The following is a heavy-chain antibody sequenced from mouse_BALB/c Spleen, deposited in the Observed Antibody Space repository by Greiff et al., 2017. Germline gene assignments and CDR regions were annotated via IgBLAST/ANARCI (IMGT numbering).Heavy chain of an antibody. J-gene: IGHJ4*01. Sequence: EVQRVESGGGLVKPGGSLKLSCAASGFTFSSYSMSWVRQSPEKRLEWVAEISSGGSYTYYPDTVTGRFTISRDNAKNTLYLEVSSLRSEDTAMYYCAKVLWDGYAMDYWGQGTSVTVSS. CDR3: AKVLWDGYAMDY. V-gene: IGHV5-9-4*01. D-gene: IGHD4-1*01. CDR1: GFTFSSYS. CDR2: ISSGGSYT.